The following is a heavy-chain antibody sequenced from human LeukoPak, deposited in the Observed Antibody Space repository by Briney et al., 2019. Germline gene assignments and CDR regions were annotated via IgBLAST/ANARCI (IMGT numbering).Heavy chain of an antibody. CDR1: GFTFSSYS. V-gene: IGHV3-9*01. D-gene: IGHD2-2*01. CDR2: ISWNSGSI. Sequence: PGMSLRLSCAASGFTFSSYSMNWVRHAPGKGLEWVSGISWNSGSIGYADSVKGRFTISRDNAKNSLYLQMNSLRAEDTALYYCAKLVVPAARSKWGAFDIWDQGTMVTVSS. CDR3: AKLVVPAARSKWGAFDI. J-gene: IGHJ3*02.